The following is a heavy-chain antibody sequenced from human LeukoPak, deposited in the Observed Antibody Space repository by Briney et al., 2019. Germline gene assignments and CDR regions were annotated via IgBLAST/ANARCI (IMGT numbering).Heavy chain of an antibody. D-gene: IGHD3-10*01. CDR2: FDPEDGET. Sequence: ASVKVSCKVSGYTLTELSMHWVRQAPGKGLEWMGGFDPEDGETIYAQKFQGRVTMTEDTSTDTAYMELSSLRSEDTAVYYCATDKSYYGSYNWFDPWGQGTLVTVSS. CDR3: ATDKSYYGSYNWFDP. V-gene: IGHV1-24*01. CDR1: GYTLTELS. J-gene: IGHJ5*02.